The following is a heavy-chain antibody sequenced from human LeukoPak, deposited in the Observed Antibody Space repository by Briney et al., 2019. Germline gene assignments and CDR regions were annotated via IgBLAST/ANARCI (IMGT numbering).Heavy chain of an antibody. CDR2: INPDAGDP. J-gene: IGHJ3*02. CDR3: ARLSTATRHWLAASDI. V-gene: IGHV1-2*06. Sequence: GASVKVSCKASGYSFTDYFLYWVRQAPGQGLEWMGRINPDAGDPNYAQTFQGRITMTRDTSISTAYMELSSLKSDDTAVYYCARLSTATRHWLAASDIWGQGTVVTVSS. CDR1: GYSFTDYF. D-gene: IGHD6-19*01.